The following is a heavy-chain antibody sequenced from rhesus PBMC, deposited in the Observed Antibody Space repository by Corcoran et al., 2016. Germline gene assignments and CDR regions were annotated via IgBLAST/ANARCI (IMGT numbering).Heavy chain of an antibody. CDR2: IYGIVSST. CDR1: GSSINRNY. D-gene: IGHD1-44*02. V-gene: IGHV4S11*01. Sequence: QVPLPESGPGLVKALENLSLTCAVSGSSINRNYLRWIRPPPGEGLEGIGFIYGIVSSTTYNPTLKSRVTLSVDAAKNQFSRKLTSVTAADTAVYDCARGGGGATATGWDSWGQGVLVTVSS. J-gene: IGHJ4*01. CDR3: ARGGGGATATGWDS.